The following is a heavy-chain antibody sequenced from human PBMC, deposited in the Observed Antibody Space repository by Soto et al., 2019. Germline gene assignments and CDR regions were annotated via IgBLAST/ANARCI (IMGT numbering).Heavy chain of an antibody. V-gene: IGHV1-69*01. J-gene: IGHJ6*02. CDR1: GGTLSSYA. D-gene: IGHD3-10*01. CDR2: IIPIFGTA. CDR3: ASQSSGSYYDPYYHYGMDV. Sequence: QVQLVQSGAEVKKPGSSVKVSCKASGGTLSSYAISWVRQAPGQGLEWMGGIIPIFGTANYGQKFQGRVTITADESTSTAYMELSSLRSEDTAVYYCASQSSGSYYDPYYHYGMDVWGQGTTVTVSS.